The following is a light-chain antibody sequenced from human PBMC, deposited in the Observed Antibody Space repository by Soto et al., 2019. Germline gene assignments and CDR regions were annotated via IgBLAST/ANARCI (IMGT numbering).Light chain of an antibody. Sequence: DIQMTQSPSSLSASVGDRFTITCRASQSISSWLAWYQQKPGKAPKLLIYKASSLESGVPSRFSGSGSGTEFTLTISSLQPDDFATYYCQQYNSYPTFGQGTRLEIK. CDR3: QQYNSYPT. CDR1: QSISSW. J-gene: IGKJ5*01. V-gene: IGKV1-5*03. CDR2: KAS.